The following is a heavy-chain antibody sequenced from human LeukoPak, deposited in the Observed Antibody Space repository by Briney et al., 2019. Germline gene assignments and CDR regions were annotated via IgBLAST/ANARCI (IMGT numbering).Heavy chain of an antibody. Sequence: GGSLRLSCAAPGFTFSSYNMNLVRQAPGKGLEWVSFISSSSGSTIYYADSVKGRFTISRDNAKNSLYLQMNSLRAEDTAVYYCARDAQNRGYYDYWGQGTLVTVSS. J-gene: IGHJ4*02. CDR3: ARDAQNRGYYDY. CDR2: ISSSSGSTI. CDR1: GFTFSSYN. V-gene: IGHV3-48*04. D-gene: IGHD7-27*01.